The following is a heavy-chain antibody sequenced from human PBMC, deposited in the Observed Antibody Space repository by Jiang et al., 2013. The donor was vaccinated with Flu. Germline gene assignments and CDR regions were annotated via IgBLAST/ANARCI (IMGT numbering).Heavy chain of an antibody. V-gene: IGHV4-39*01. Sequence: GSISSSSYYWDWIRQPPGKGLEWIGSIYYTGSTYYNPSLKSRLTISVDRPKNQLSLKLSSVAASDTAVYYCARQEYSSSPFDYWGQGILVTVSS. CDR3: ARQEYSSSPFDY. CDR2: IYYTGST. J-gene: IGHJ4*02. D-gene: IGHD6-6*01. CDR1: GSISSSSYY.